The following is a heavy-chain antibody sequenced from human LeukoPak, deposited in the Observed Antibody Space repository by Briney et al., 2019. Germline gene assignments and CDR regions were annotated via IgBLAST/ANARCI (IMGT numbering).Heavy chain of an antibody. Sequence: ASVNVSCKASRYTFTTYDIHWVRQAPGRGLEWMGWMNPNSGNTGYAQKFQGRVTMTRNTSISAAYMDLSSLRSEDTAVYYCATTKPNWGAFDYWGQGTLVTVSS. CDR1: RYTFTTYD. J-gene: IGHJ4*02. D-gene: IGHD7-27*01. CDR3: ATTKPNWGAFDY. V-gene: IGHV1-8*01. CDR2: MNPNSGNT.